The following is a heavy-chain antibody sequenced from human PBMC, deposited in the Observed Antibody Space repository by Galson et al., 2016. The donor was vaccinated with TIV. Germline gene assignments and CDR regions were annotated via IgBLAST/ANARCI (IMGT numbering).Heavy chain of an antibody. V-gene: IGHV4-59*12. CDR3: ARDDFNGKFFEY. J-gene: IGHJ4*02. Sequence: SETLSLTCTVWGGSFSGYYWNWIRQPPGKGLEWIGYIYSTGSTYSSPSLKSRVSISVDTSKNQFSLKLKSVTAADTAVYYCARDDFNGKFFEYWGQGALVTVSS. D-gene: IGHD3-3*01. CDR2: IYSTGST. CDR1: GGSFSGYY.